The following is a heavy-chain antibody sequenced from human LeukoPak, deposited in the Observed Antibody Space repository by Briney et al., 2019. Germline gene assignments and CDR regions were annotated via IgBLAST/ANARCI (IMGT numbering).Heavy chain of an antibody. CDR2: IKQDGSEK. Sequence: PGGSLRLSCAASKFTFSKYWMSWVRQAPGKGLEWVANIKQDGSEKYYVDSVKGRFTISRDNAKNSLYLQMNSLRAEDTAVYYCARNGAPVVTAITPYYYYMDVWGKGTTVTVSS. CDR1: KFTFSKYW. D-gene: IGHD2-21*02. CDR3: ARNGAPVVTAITPYYYYMDV. J-gene: IGHJ6*03. V-gene: IGHV3-7*01.